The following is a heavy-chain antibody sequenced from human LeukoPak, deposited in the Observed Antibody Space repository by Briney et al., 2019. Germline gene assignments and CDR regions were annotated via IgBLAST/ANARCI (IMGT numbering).Heavy chain of an antibody. CDR2: ISSSGGTR. Sequence: PGGSLRLSCAASGFTFSSYELNWVRQAPGKGLEWVSYISSSGGTRYYADSVKGRFTISRDNAKNSLYLQMNSLRAEDTAVYYCARDLLRYFDWSSPDYWGQGTLVTVSS. V-gene: IGHV3-48*03. J-gene: IGHJ4*02. D-gene: IGHD3-9*01. CDR3: ARDLLRYFDWSSPDY. CDR1: GFTFSSYE.